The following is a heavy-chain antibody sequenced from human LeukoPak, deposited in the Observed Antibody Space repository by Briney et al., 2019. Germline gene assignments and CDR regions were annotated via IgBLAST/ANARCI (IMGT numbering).Heavy chain of an antibody. D-gene: IGHD3-10*01. J-gene: IGHJ4*02. Sequence: GRSLRLSCAASGFTFSNYAVHWVRQAPGKGLEWVAVISYDGSNKYYADSVKGRFTISRDNSKNTLYLQMNSLRAEDTAVYYCARDGSWDFGEFDYWGQGTLVTVSP. CDR3: ARDGSWDFGEFDY. V-gene: IGHV3-30*04. CDR1: GFTFSNYA. CDR2: ISYDGSNK.